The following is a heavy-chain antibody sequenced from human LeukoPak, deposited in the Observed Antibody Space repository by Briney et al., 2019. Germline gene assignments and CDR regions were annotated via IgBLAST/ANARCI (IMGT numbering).Heavy chain of an antibody. CDR1: GFTFSNYW. CDR2: IKQDGSEK. J-gene: IGHJ6*03. CDR3: ARDNPRSYYYYMDV. Sequence: GGSLRLSCVASGFTFSNYWMSWVRQAPGKGLEWVANIKQDGSEKYYVDSVKGRFTISRDNAKNSLYLQMNSLGAEDTAVYYCARDNPRSYYYYMDVWGKGTTVTVSS. V-gene: IGHV3-7*01. D-gene: IGHD1-14*01.